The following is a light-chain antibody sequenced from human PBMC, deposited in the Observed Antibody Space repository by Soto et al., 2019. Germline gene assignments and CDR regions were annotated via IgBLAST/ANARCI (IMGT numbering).Light chain of an antibody. J-gene: IGKJ1*01. CDR2: GAS. Sequence: DIQMTQSHSPLSASVGDTVTITCRASQSISTSLAWYQQKPGKAPNLLISGASTLEGGVPSRFRGSGSGTEFTLTITSLQTDDFANYYCKQYITYSTFGQGTRGDIE. CDR3: KQYITYST. V-gene: IGKV1-5*01. CDR1: QSISTS.